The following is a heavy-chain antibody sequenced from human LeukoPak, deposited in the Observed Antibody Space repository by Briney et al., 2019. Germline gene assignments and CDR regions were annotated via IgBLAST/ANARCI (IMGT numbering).Heavy chain of an antibody. D-gene: IGHD4-11*01. CDR1: GFTFSDYA. CDR2: IDSGGNT. V-gene: IGHV3-23*01. Sequence: GGSLRLSCAASGFTFSDYAMSWLRQAPGKGLEWVSAIDSGGNTYYADSVKGRFTISRDNAKNTLYLQMNSLRAEDTAVYYCAREETTVSGPDYYYYMDVWGKGTTVTVSS. J-gene: IGHJ6*03. CDR3: AREETTVSGPDYYYYMDV.